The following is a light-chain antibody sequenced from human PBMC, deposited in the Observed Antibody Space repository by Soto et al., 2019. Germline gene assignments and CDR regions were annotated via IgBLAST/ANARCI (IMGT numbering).Light chain of an antibody. Sequence: AIGMTQSPSSLSASTGDTVTITCRASQGISSYLAWYQQKPGKTPKLLMYAASTLQSKVPSSFSGSGSGTDFNLKIICLQYENFTTYNYQQYYSYPPCKIGQGAKGQIK. V-gene: IGKV1-8*01. J-gene: IGKJ1*01. CDR3: QQYYSYPPCK. CDR2: AAS. CDR1: QGISSY.